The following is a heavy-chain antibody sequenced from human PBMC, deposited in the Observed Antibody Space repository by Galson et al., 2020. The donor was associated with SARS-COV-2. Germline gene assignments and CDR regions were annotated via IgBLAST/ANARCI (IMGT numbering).Heavy chain of an antibody. Sequence: ASVKVSCKESGYTSTNYYMHWVRQAPGQGLEWMGIINPSGDIETYAQKFQGRVPLTRDTSTSTFYMNLSSLRSEDTAVYYCARAGYCSGGSCHSHYMDVWGKGTTVAVSS. CDR2: INPSGDIE. D-gene: IGHD2-15*01. CDR1: GYTSTNYY. J-gene: IGHJ6*03. V-gene: IGHV1-46*01. CDR3: ARAGYCSGGSCHSHYMDV.